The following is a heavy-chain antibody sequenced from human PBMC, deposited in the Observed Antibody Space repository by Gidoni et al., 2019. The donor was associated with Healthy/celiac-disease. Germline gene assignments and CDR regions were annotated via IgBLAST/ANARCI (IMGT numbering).Heavy chain of an antibody. D-gene: IGHD1-26*01. Sequence: QVQLQQSGPGRVKPSQTVSLTCAIPGDGVSRTRAAWNWIRQSPSRGLEWLCRTYERAKWYNDYAVSVKSRIPSNPDTSKNQFSLQLNAVTPEATAVYYGARAGLGAKGRFFDYWGQGTLVTVSS. J-gene: IGHJ4*02. V-gene: IGHV6-1*01. CDR3: ARAGLGAKGRFFDY. CDR2: TYERAKWYN. CDR1: GDGVSRTRAA.